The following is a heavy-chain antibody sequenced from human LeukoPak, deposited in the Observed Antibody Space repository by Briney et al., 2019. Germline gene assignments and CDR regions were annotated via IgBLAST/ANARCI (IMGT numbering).Heavy chain of an antibody. CDR1: GLTFSIYA. CDR3: AKGEVTGIYYYYYMDV. J-gene: IGHJ6*03. V-gene: IGHV3-23*01. CDR2: ISGTGDTT. D-gene: IGHD3-10*01. Sequence: PGGSLRLSCAASGLTFSIYAMSWVRQAPGKGLEWVSGISGTGDTTYYADSVKGRFTMSRDNSKNTLYLQMNSLRAEDTAVYYCAKGEVTGIYYYYYMDVWGKGTTVTVSS.